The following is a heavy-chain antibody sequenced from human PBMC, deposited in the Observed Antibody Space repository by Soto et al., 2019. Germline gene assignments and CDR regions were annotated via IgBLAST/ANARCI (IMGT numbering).Heavy chain of an antibody. Sequence: GGSLRLSCAASGFTFSSYAMSWVRQAPGKGLEWVSAISGSGGSTYYADSVKGRFTISRDNSKNTLYLQMNSLRAEDTAVYYCAKVTRSITMVSAVAYCYYGMDVWRQGTTLTLSS. CDR2: ISGSGGST. D-gene: IGHD3-10*01. CDR1: GFTFSSYA. CDR3: AKVTRSITMVSAVAYCYYGMDV. J-gene: IGHJ6*02. V-gene: IGHV3-23*01.